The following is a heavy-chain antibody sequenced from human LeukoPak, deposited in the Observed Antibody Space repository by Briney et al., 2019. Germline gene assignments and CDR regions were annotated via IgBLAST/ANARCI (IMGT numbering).Heavy chain of an antibody. Sequence: PSETLSLTCTVSGGSISSYYWSWIRQPAGKGLEWIGRFYSSESINHNPSLKSRVTMSVDTSKNQFSLKLSSVTAADTAVYYCTRSPGAPYFYYYMDVWGKGTTVTVSS. D-gene: IGHD2-2*01. J-gene: IGHJ6*03. CDR2: FYSSESI. CDR3: TRSPGAPYFYYYMDV. V-gene: IGHV4-4*07. CDR1: GGSISSYY.